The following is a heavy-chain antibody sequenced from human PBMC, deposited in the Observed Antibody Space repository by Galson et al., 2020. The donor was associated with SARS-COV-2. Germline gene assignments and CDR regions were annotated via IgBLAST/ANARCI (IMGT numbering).Heavy chain of an antibody. CDR2: IHRDGSTT. CDR3: ARESAVQGGYYMDV. J-gene: IGHJ6*03. CDR1: GFTFSTYW. D-gene: IGHD3-10*01. Sequence: ALHGGSLRLSCAASGFTFSTYWMHWVRQAPGKGLVWVSRIHRDGSTTTYADSVQGRFTISRDNAKNTLYLQMSSLRAEDAAVYYCARESAVQGGYYMDVWGKGTTVTVSS. V-gene: IGHV3-74*01.